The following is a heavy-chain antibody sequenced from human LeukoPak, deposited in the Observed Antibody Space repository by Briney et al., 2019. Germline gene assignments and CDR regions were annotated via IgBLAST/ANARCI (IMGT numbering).Heavy chain of an antibody. CDR1: GFTFSSYA. J-gene: IGHJ4*02. D-gene: IGHD3-10*01. V-gene: IGHV3-23*01. CDR2: ISGSGGST. Sequence: GGSLRLSYAASGFTFSSYAMSWVRQAPGRGLEWVSAISGSGGSTYYADSVKGRFTISRDNSKNTLYLQMNSLRAEDTAVYYCAKGPLWFGELLYFDYWGQGTLVTVSS. CDR3: AKGPLWFGELLYFDY.